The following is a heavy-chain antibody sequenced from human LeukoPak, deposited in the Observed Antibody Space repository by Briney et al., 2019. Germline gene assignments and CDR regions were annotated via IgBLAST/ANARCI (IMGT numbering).Heavy chain of an antibody. V-gene: IGHV1-2*02. D-gene: IGHD2-2*01. J-gene: IGHJ3*02. CDR3: ARGIWVHCSSTRCYLFTFYI. Sequence: ASVKVSCKASGYTFSDHYMHWVRQAPGQGLEWMGWINPNSGGTNYAQKFQGRVTMTRDTSISTAYMELSRLRSDDTAVYYCARGIWVHCSSTRCYLFTFYIWGQGTLVTVSS. CDR2: INPNSGGT. CDR1: GYTFSDHY.